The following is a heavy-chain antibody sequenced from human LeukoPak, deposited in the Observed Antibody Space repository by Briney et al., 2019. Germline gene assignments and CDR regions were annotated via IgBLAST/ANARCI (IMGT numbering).Heavy chain of an antibody. CDR2: IKQDGSEK. V-gene: IGHV3-7*04. CDR1: GFTFSTYW. Sequence: GGSLRLSCAASGFTFSTYWMTWVRQAPGKGLEWVANIKQDGSEKCYVDSVKGRFTISRDNAKDSLYLQMNSLRAEDTAVYYCARDVGAVDYWGQGTLVTVSS. D-gene: IGHD1-26*01. J-gene: IGHJ4*02. CDR3: ARDVGAVDY.